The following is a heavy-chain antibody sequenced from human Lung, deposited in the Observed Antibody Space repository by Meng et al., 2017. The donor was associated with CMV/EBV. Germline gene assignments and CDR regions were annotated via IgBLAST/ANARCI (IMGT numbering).Heavy chain of an antibody. CDR3: AKDQLGSCWRPDWYYFHS. J-gene: IGHJ4*02. V-gene: IGHV3-30*18. CDR1: TFSSYG. Sequence: TFSSYGMHWGRQAPGKGLEWVAVISSDEDSEYYTTSVRGRFTISRDNSKNTLYLQMTSLRPEDTAIYYCAKDQLGSCWRPDWYYFHSWGQGTLVTVSS. CDR2: ISSDEDSE. D-gene: IGHD7-27*01.